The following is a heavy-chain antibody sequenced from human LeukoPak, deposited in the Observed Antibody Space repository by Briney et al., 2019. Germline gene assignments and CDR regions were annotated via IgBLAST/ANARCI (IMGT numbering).Heavy chain of an antibody. CDR1: GFTFSSYA. Sequence: GGSLRLSCAASGFTFSSYAMSWVRQAPGKGLEWVSAISGSGGSTYYADSVEGRFTISRDNSKNTLYLQMNSLRVEDTAVYYCARRPNYYDSSGSSEYFHHWGQGTLVTVSS. CDR3: ARRPNYYDSSGSSEYFHH. CDR2: ISGSGGST. D-gene: IGHD3-22*01. V-gene: IGHV3-23*01. J-gene: IGHJ1*01.